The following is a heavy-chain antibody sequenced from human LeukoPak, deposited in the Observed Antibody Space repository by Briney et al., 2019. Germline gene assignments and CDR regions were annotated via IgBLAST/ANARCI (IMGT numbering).Heavy chain of an antibody. Sequence: SETLSLTCTVSGGSISSYYWSWIRQPPGKGLEWIGYIYHSGSTYYNPSLKSRVTISVDRSKNQFSLKLSSVTAADTAVYYCARHVSDILTGYYPYYFDYWGQGTLVTVSS. J-gene: IGHJ4*02. V-gene: IGHV4-59*08. CDR1: GGSISSYY. D-gene: IGHD3-9*01. CDR3: ARHVSDILTGYYPYYFDY. CDR2: IYHSGST.